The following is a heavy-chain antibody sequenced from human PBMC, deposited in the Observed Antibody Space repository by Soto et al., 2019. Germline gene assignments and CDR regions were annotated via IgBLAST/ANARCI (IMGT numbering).Heavy chain of an antibody. J-gene: IGHJ4*02. CDR3: ARNGGGLDY. Sequence: ASVKVSCKASGYSFSVYDVYWVRQAPGQRLEWMGWINAGNGNTKYSQKFQGRVTITRDTSANTADMELSSLRSEDTAVYYCARNGGGLDYWGQGTLVTVSS. CDR1: GYSFSVYD. D-gene: IGHD2-8*01. V-gene: IGHV1-3*01. CDR2: INAGNGNT.